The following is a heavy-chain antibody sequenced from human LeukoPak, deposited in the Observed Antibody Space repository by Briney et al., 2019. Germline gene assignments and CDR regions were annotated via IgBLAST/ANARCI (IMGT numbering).Heavy chain of an antibody. J-gene: IGHJ4*02. V-gene: IGHV3-23*01. CDR2: ISGSGGST. CDR1: GFTFSSCA. D-gene: IGHD3-22*01. CDR3: AKGPYDSSGYYGY. Sequence: QPGGSLKLSCAASGFTFSSCAMGWVRQAPGKGLEWVSAISGSGGSTYYADSVEGRFTISRDNSKNTLYLQMNSLRAEDTAVYYSAKGPYDSSGYYGYWGQGTLVTVSS.